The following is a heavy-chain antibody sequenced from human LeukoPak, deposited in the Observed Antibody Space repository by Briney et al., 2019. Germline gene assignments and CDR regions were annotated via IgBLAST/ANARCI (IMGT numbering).Heavy chain of an antibody. CDR3: ARADDFWSGYYAFDI. CDR1: GYTFTSYG. J-gene: IGHJ3*02. CDR2: MNPNSGNT. V-gene: IGHV1-8*02. D-gene: IGHD3-3*01. Sequence: ASVKVSCKASGYTFTSYGINWVRQATGQGLEWMGRMNPNSGNTGYAQKFQGRVTMTRNTSISTAYMELSSLRSEDMAVYYCARADDFWSGYYAFDIWGQGTMVTVSS.